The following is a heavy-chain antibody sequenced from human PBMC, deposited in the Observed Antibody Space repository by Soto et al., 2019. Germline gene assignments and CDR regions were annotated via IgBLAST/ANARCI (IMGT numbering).Heavy chain of an antibody. J-gene: IGHJ6*02. D-gene: IGHD3-3*01. CDR3: ARAAEYHDFGSGYPRYYGKDV. Sequence: ASVKVSCKASGYTFSSYAMHWVRQAPGQRLEWMGWINAGNGNTKYSQKFQGRVTITRDTSASTAYMELSSLSSDDTAVYYCARAAEYHDFGSGYPRYYGKDVWGQGTTVTVSS. CDR1: GYTFSSYA. CDR2: INAGNGNT. V-gene: IGHV1-3*01.